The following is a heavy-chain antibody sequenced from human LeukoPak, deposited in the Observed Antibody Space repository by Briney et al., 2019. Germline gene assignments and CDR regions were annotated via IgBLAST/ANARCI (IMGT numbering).Heavy chain of an antibody. Sequence: GGSLRLSCAASGFTFSSYWMSWVRQAPGKGLEWVANIKQDGSEKYYVDSVKGRFTISRDNAKNSLYLQMNSLRAEDTAVYYCAKDGNQEWELQKYFQHWGQGTLVTVSS. V-gene: IGHV3-7*03. CDR2: IKQDGSEK. CDR1: GFTFSSYW. D-gene: IGHD1-26*01. J-gene: IGHJ1*01. CDR3: AKDGNQEWELQKYFQH.